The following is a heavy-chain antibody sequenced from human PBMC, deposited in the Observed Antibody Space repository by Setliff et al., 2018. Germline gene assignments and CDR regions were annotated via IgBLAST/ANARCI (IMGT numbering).Heavy chain of an antibody. V-gene: IGHV4-38-2*02. D-gene: IGHD2-2*01. Sequence: SETLSLTCNVSGDSISSTYHWGWIRQSPGKGLEWIGTIYHSGNTYYNPSLNSRLTISVDTSKNQFSLKLSSVTAADTAVYYCARVICSSTSCPGYYGMDVWGQGTTVTVSS. J-gene: IGHJ6*02. CDR3: ARVICSSTSCPGYYGMDV. CDR1: GDSISSTYH. CDR2: IYHSGNT.